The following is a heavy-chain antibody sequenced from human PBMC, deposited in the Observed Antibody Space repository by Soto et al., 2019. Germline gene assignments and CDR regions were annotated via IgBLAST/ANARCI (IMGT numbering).Heavy chain of an antibody. CDR2: ISRSSSYI. CDR3: ARRKDNCFDP. CDR1: GFSFSNYT. J-gene: IGHJ5*02. V-gene: IGHV3-21*01. Sequence: LRLSCGASGFSFSNYTMNWVRQAPGKGLEWVSSISRSSSYIYYADSVRGRFTVSRDNAKNSLYLQMNRLRVEDTAVYYCARRKDNCFDPWGPGTLVTVSS.